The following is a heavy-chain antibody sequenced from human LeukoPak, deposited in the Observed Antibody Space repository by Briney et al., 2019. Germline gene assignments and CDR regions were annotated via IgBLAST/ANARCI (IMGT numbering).Heavy chain of an antibody. D-gene: IGHD5-12*01. Sequence: QSGGSLRLSCEASGFSFSSYWMHWVRQAPGKGLVWVSRINSDGSSTTYADSVKGRLTISRDNAKNTLYLQVNSLRAEDTAVYYCVREGRVSGYDFDYWGQGTLVTVSS. J-gene: IGHJ4*02. V-gene: IGHV3-74*01. CDR1: GFSFSSYW. CDR3: VREGRVSGYDFDY. CDR2: INSDGSST.